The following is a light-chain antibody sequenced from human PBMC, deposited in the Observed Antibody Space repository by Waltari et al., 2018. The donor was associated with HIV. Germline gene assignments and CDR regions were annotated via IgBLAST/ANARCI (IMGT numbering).Light chain of an antibody. J-gene: IGLJ3*02. CDR3: CSYADKYTWV. CDR2: DVN. Sequence: QSALTQPRSVSGSPGQSVTISCPGPSSDVGDYNYVSWYQQHPGKAPKLIIFDVNKRPSGVPDRFSGSKSGNTASLTISGLQAEDEADYYCCSYADKYTWVFGGGTKLTVL. CDR1: SSDVGDYNY. V-gene: IGLV2-11*01.